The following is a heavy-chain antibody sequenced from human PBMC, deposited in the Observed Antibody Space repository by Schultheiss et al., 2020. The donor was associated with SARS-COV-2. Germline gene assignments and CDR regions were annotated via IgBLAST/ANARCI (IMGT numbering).Heavy chain of an antibody. V-gene: IGHV4-38-2*02. D-gene: IGHD5-18*01. Sequence: SETLSLTCAVSGYSISSGYYWGWIRQPPGKGLEWIGSIYHSGSTYYNPSLKSRVTISVDTSKNQFSLKLSSVTAADTAVYYCARESESPYSYGLGVGCWFDPWGQGTLVTVSS. CDR3: ARESESPYSYGLGVGCWFDP. J-gene: IGHJ5*02. CDR2: IYHSGST. CDR1: GYSISSGYY.